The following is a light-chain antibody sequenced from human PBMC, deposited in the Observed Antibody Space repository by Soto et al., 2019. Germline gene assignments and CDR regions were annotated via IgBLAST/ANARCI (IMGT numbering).Light chain of an antibody. CDR3: SSYAGTNNFV. CDR2: EVT. J-gene: IGLJ1*01. Sequence: QSVLTQPPSASGSPGQSVTISCTGTSSDVGGYNYVSWYQQHPGTAPKLMIYEVTKRPSGVPDRFSGSKSGSTASLTVSGLQAEDEADYYCSSYAGTNNFVFGTGTKVTVL. CDR1: SSDVGGYNY. V-gene: IGLV2-8*01.